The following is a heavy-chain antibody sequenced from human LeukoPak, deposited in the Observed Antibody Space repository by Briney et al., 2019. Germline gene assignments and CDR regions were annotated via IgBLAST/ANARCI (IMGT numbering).Heavy chain of an antibody. CDR2: ISWNSGSI. Sequence: GGSLRLSCAASGFTFDDYAMHWVRQAPGKGLEWVSGISWNSGSIGYADSVKGRFTISRGNARNSLYLQMNSLRAEDMALYYCAKDTGDSSGVDYWGQGTLVTVSS. CDR3: AKDTGDSSGVDY. J-gene: IGHJ4*02. V-gene: IGHV3-9*03. CDR1: GFTFDDYA. D-gene: IGHD3-22*01.